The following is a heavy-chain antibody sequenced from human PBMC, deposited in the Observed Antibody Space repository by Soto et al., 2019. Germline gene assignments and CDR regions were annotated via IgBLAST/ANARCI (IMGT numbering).Heavy chain of an antibody. V-gene: IGHV3-74*01. CDR2: IDNDGIGT. CDR3: VRLGGFSESDY. CDR1: GFRFSSLW. D-gene: IGHD5-12*01. J-gene: IGHJ4*02. Sequence: GGSLGLSCVDSGFRFSSLWMHWVRQAPGKGLEWVARIDNDGIGTSYADSVKGRFTISRDNAKNTLYLQMNSLRVEDTAVYYCVRLGGFSESDYWGQGTLVTVSS.